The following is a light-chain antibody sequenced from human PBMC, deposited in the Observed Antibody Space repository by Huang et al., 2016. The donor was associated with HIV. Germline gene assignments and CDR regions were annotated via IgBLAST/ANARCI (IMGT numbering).Light chain of an antibody. CDR3: QQYDSFSPLS. J-gene: IGKJ4*01. CDR2: KAF. CDR1: QSIKTW. V-gene: IGKV1-5*03. Sequence: DIQMTQSPSILSASVGDRVTITCRASQSIKTWLAWYQQKPGRAPKLLIYKAFTLQNGVQPRFSGGGSGTEFTLTISGLQPDDFSTYYCQQYDSFSPLSFGGGTKVDIK.